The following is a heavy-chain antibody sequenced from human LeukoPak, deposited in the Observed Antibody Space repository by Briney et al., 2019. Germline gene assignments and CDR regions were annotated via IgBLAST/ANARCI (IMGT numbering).Heavy chain of an antibody. D-gene: IGHD3-3*01. CDR1: GGSISSYY. J-gene: IGHJ6*03. CDR2: IYYSGST. Sequence: PSETLSLTCTVSGGSISSYYWSWIRQPPGKGLEWIGYIYYSGSTNYNPSLKSRVTISVDTSKNQFSLKLSSVTAADTAVYYCARAPGLRFLEWSAYYYYYYMDVWGKGTTVTVSS. V-gene: IGHV4-59*12. CDR3: ARAPGLRFLEWSAYYYYYYMDV.